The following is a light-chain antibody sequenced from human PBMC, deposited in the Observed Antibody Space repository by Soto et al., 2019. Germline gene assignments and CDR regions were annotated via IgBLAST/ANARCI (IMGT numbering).Light chain of an antibody. V-gene: IGKV1-5*03. Sequence: DIQMTQSPSTLSASVGDRVTITCRASQSISSWLAWYQQKPGKAPNHLIYKASSLESGVPSRFSGSGSGTEFTLTINSLQPDDFATYYCQQYNTYPITFGQGTRLDIK. CDR1: QSISSW. CDR3: QQYNTYPIT. J-gene: IGKJ5*01. CDR2: KAS.